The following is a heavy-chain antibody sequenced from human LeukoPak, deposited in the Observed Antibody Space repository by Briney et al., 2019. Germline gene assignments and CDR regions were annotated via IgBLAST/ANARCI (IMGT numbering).Heavy chain of an antibody. Sequence: GGSLRLSCAASGFTFSSYGMHWVRQAPGKGLEWVAFIRYDGSNKHYADSVKGRFTISRDNSKNTLYLQMNSLRAEDTAVYYCAKTLNAFFGVVIRYWGQGTLVTVSS. V-gene: IGHV3-30*02. CDR3: AKTLNAFFGVVIRY. CDR2: IRYDGSNK. J-gene: IGHJ4*02. CDR1: GFTFSSYG. D-gene: IGHD3-3*01.